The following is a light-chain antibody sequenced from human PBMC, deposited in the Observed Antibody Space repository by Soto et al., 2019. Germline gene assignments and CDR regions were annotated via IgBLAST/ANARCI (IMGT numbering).Light chain of an antibody. Sequence: EVVMTQSPATLSVSPGKRATLSCRASQSFSSNLAWYQQKPGQAPRLLIYGASTRATGIPARFSGSGSGTEFTLTISSLQSEDFAVYYCQQFDKWPLTFGGGTKVEIK. J-gene: IGKJ4*01. V-gene: IGKV3-15*01. CDR3: QQFDKWPLT. CDR2: GAS. CDR1: QSFSSN.